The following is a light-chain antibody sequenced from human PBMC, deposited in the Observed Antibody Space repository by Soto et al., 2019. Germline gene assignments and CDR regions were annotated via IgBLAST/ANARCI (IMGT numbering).Light chain of an antibody. CDR2: GNS. V-gene: IGLV1-40*01. CDR3: QSYDSSLSGRVV. Sequence: QSVLTQPPSVSGAPGQRVTISCTGSSSNIGAGYDVHWYQQLPGTAPKLLIYGNSNRPSGVPDRFSGSKSGTSASLAITGLQAEDEAYYYCQSYDSSLSGRVVFGGGTKLTLL. J-gene: IGLJ2*01. CDR1: SSNIGAGYD.